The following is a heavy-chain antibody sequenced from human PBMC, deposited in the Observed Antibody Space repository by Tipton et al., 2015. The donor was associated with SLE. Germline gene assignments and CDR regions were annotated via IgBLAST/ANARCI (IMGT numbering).Heavy chain of an antibody. CDR2: ISYDGNNQ. Sequence: SLRLSCAASGFTFSSYDIHWVRQAPGKGLEWVAVISYDGNNQYDADSVKGRFTISRDNSKNTLYLQMNSLRAEDTAVYYCARVTGTVIFDAFDIWGQGTMVTVSS. CDR3: ARVTGTVIFDAFDI. V-gene: IGHV3-30*03. J-gene: IGHJ3*02. D-gene: IGHD2-21*01. CDR1: GFTFSSYD.